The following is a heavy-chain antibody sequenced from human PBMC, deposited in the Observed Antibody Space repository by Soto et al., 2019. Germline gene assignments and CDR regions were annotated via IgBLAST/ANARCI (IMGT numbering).Heavy chain of an antibody. Sequence: GSLRLSCEAAGFTFSNYAMRWVRQAPGKGLEWVSGISDSGGSTYYADSVKGRFTISRDNSKNTLYLQMNSLRAEDTAVYFCGREFYYFYMDVWGKGTTVTVSS. CDR2: ISDSGGST. CDR3: GREFYYFYMDV. CDR1: GFTFSNYA. J-gene: IGHJ6*03. V-gene: IGHV3-23*01. D-gene: IGHD3-10*01.